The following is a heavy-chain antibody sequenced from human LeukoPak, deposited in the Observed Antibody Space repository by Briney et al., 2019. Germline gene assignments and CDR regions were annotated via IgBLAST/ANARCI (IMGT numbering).Heavy chain of an antibody. Sequence: PSETLSLTCTVSGGSMSNYYWSWIRQPPGKGLEWIGYIYYSGSTNYNPSLKSRVTISVDTSKNQFSLKLSSVTAADTAVYYCARSTVAGTRVFDYWGQGTLITVSS. CDR1: GGSMSNYY. CDR2: IYYSGST. CDR3: ARSTVAGTRVFDY. D-gene: IGHD6-19*01. V-gene: IGHV4-59*08. J-gene: IGHJ4*02.